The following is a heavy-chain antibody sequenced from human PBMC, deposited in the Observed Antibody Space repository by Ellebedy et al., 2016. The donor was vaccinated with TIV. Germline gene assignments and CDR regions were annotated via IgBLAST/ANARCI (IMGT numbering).Heavy chain of an antibody. J-gene: IGHJ5*02. Sequence: SQTLSLTCAISGDSVSRNGWNWIRQSPSRGLEWLGRTYYTSKWNNDYAVSVKSRITINPDTSKNQISLQLDSVTPEDTAVYYCAKGWLRGWFDPWGQGTLVTVSS. D-gene: IGHD5-12*01. CDR1: GDSVSRNG. V-gene: IGHV6-1*01. CDR2: TYYTSKWNN. CDR3: AKGWLRGWFDP.